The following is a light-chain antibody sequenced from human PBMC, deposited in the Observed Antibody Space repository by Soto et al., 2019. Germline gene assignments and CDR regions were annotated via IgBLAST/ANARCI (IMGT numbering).Light chain of an antibody. J-gene: IGKJ1*01. CDR3: QQYNNWPPWT. V-gene: IGKV3-20*01. CDR1: QTVSSS. CDR2: GAS. Sequence: EIVLTQSPGTLSLSPGERATLSCMASQTVSSSLAWYQQKPGQAPRLLISGASSRAADIPDRFSGSGSGTDFTLTINRLEPEDFAVYYCQQYNNWPPWTFGQGTKVDIK.